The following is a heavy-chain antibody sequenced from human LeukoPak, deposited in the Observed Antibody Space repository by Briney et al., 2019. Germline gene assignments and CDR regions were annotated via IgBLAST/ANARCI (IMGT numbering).Heavy chain of an antibody. J-gene: IGHJ4*02. CDR3: ASLRLKTRTGKYYFDY. CDR2: INHSGST. D-gene: IGHD7-27*01. CDR1: GGSFRGYY. V-gene: IGHV4-34*01. Sequence: SETLSLTCAVYGGSFRGYYWSWIRQPPGKGLEWIGEINHSGSTNYNPSLKSRVTISVDTSKNQFSLKLSSVTAADTAVYYCASLRLKTRTGKYYFDYWGQGTLVTVSS.